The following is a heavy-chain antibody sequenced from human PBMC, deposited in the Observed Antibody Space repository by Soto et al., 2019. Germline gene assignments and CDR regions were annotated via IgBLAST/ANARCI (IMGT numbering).Heavy chain of an antibody. J-gene: IGHJ4*02. D-gene: IGHD6-19*01. CDR1: GFTFSIYA. CDR3: AKDFLGGGWYPYYFEY. Sequence: EVQLLDSGGGLVQPGGSLRLSCAASGFTFSIYAMSWVRQAPGQGLEWVSGISGSGDNTYYAESVEGRFTISRDNSKNTLYLQMNSLRADDTAVYYCAKDFLGGGWYPYYFEYWGQGTLVTVSS. CDR2: ISGSGDNT. V-gene: IGHV3-23*01.